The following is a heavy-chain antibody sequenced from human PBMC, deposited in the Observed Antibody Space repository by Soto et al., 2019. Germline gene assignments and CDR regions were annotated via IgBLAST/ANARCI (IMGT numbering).Heavy chain of an antibody. V-gene: IGHV3-48*02. CDR2: ISSSSSTR. CDR3: ARENYGDYLNGFDP. CDR1: GFTFSSYS. D-gene: IGHD4-17*01. Sequence: EVQLVESGGGLVQPGGSLRLSCAASGFTFSSYSMNWVRQAPGKGLEWVSYISSSSSTRYYADSVKGRFTISRDNARNSLYRTMISLRDEDTAVYYVARENYGDYLNGFDPWGQGTLVTVSS. J-gene: IGHJ5*02.